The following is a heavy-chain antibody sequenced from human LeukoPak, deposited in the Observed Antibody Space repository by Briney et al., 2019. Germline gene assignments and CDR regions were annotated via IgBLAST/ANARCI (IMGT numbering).Heavy chain of an antibody. J-gene: IGHJ6*03. CDR3: ARDRRGYCSSTSCLRHYYYMDV. V-gene: IGHV3-53*01. CDR2: IYSGGST. Sequence: GGSLRLSCAASGFTVSSNYMSWVRQAPGKGLEWVSVIYSGGSTYYADSVKGRFTISRDNSKNTLYLQMNSLRAEDTAVYYCARDRRGYCSSTSCLRHYYYMDVWGKGTTVTVSS. CDR1: GFTVSSNY. D-gene: IGHD2-2*01.